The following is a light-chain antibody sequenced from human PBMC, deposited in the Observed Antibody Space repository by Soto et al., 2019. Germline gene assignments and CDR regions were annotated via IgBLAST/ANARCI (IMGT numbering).Light chain of an antibody. Sequence: EIVLSESPGTPSLSPGERATLSCRASQSVSSDYLAWYQQKPGQTPKVLIYRASSRATGIPDRFSGSGSGTDFTLTISRLEPEDFAVYYCHHFVNSLTWTFGQGTKVDIK. CDR3: HHFVNSLTWT. CDR2: RAS. CDR1: QSVSSDY. V-gene: IGKV3-20*01. J-gene: IGKJ1*01.